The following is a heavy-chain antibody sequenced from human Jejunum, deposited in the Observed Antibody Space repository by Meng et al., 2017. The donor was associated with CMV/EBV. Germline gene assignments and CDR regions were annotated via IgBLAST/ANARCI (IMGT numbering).Heavy chain of an antibody. CDR1: G. Sequence: GIGWVRRMPGKGLEWMGSIYPGDSDSRYSPSFQSQVTISADRSISTAYLQWSSLKASDTAMYFCARRPRDCTSSNCHYYYALDVWGQGTTVTVSS. D-gene: IGHD2-2*01. J-gene: IGHJ6*02. CDR2: IYPGDSDS. V-gene: IGHV5-51*01. CDR3: ARRPRDCTSSNCHYYYALDV.